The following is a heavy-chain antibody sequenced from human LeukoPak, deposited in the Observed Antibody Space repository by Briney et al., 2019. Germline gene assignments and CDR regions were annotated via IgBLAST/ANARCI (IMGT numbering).Heavy chain of an antibody. CDR1: GGSFSGYY. D-gene: IGHD6-19*01. Sequence: SETLSLTCAVYGGSFSGYYWSWIRQPPGKGLEWIGEINHSGSTNYNPSLKSRVTISVDTSKNQFSLKLSSVTAADTAVYYCARGFGCRWESGCFFDYWGQGTLVTVSS. CDR3: ARGFGCRWESGCFFDY. J-gene: IGHJ4*02. V-gene: IGHV4-34*01. CDR2: INHSGST.